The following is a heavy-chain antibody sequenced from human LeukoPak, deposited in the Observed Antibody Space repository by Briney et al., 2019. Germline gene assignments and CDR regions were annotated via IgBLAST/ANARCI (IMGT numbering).Heavy chain of an antibody. V-gene: IGHV3-30*03. CDR3: ARMYYDFWSGYNGYYYYYGMDV. CDR1: GFTFSSYG. Sequence: GGSLRLSCAASGFTFSSYGMHWVRQAPGKVLEWVAVISYDGSNKYYADSVKGRFTISRDNSKNTLYLQMNSLRAEDTAVYYCARMYYDFWSGYNGYYYYYGMDVWGQGTTVTVSS. D-gene: IGHD3-3*01. CDR2: ISYDGSNK. J-gene: IGHJ6*02.